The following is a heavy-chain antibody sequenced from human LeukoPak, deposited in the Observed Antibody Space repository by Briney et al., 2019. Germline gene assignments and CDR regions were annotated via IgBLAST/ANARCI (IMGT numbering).Heavy chain of an antibody. Sequence: GGSLRLSCAASGFTFSSYGMHWVRQAPGKGLEWVAVISYDGSNKYYADSVKGRFTISRDNSKNTLYLQMNSLRAEDTAVYYCAKAKYQMFYFDYWGQGTLVTVSS. J-gene: IGHJ4*02. CDR3: AKAKYQMFYFDY. CDR1: GFTFSSYG. CDR2: ISYDGSNK. D-gene: IGHD2-2*01. V-gene: IGHV3-30*18.